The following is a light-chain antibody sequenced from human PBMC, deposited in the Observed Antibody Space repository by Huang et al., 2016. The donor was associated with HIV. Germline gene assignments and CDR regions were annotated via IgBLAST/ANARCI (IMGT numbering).Light chain of an antibody. CDR1: LSVSSN. V-gene: IGKV3-15*01. CDR2: AVS. J-gene: IGKJ4*01. CDR3: QQYNDWPLT. Sequence: ETVMTQSPATLSVSLGERATLSCRASLSVSSNLAWYQQKPGQAPRLLIYAVSTRATGVPARFSGSRSGTEFTLTITSLQPEDFAVYFCQQYNDWPLTFGGGTQVEIK.